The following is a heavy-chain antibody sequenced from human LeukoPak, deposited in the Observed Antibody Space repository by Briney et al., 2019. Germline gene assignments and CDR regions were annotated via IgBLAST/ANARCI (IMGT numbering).Heavy chain of an antibody. V-gene: IGHV4-39*01. CDR2: IYYSGST. CDR1: GGSISSSSYY. D-gene: IGHD2-2*01. J-gene: IGHJ5*02. Sequence: SETLSLTCTVSGGSISSSSYYWGWIRQPPGKGLEWIGSIYYSGSTHYNPSLKSRVTISVDTSKNQFSLKLSSVTAADTAVYYCARRLGDCSSTSCYFRFDPWGQGTLVTVSS. CDR3: ARRLGDCSSTSCYFRFDP.